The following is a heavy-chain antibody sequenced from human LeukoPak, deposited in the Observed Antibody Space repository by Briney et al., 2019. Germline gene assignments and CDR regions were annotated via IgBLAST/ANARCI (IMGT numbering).Heavy chain of an antibody. V-gene: IGHV3-74*01. CDR3: ARVAYYYYGMDV. CDR2: INSDGSST. J-gene: IGHJ6*02. CDR1: GFTFNNYW. Sequence: GGSLRLSCAASGFTFNNYWMHWVRQAPGKGLVWVSRINSDGSSTNYADSVRGRFTIPRDNAKKTLYLQLNSLRADDTGVYYCARVAYYYYGMDVWGQGTTVIVSS. D-gene: IGHD5-12*01.